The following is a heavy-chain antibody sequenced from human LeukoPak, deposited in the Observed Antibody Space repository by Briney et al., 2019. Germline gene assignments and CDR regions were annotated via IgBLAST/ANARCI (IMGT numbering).Heavy chain of an antibody. Sequence: GASVKVSCKASGGSFSSYALNWVRQAPGQGLEWMGGIISIFGTTNYAQKFQGRVTITTDESTSTAYMDLSSLTSEDTALYYCARERAMYGSSPSLEYWGQGTLVTVSS. D-gene: IGHD6-6*01. J-gene: IGHJ4*02. CDR1: GGSFSSYA. CDR2: IISIFGTT. CDR3: ARERAMYGSSPSLEY. V-gene: IGHV1-69*05.